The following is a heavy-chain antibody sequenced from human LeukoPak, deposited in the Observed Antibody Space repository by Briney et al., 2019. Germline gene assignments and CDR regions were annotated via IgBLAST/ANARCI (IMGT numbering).Heavy chain of an antibody. CDR1: GFTFSSYG. J-gene: IGHJ4*02. D-gene: IGHD2-2*01. CDR3: AKQDCSSTSCHLSDY. V-gene: IGHV3-30*18. CDR2: ISYDGSNK. Sequence: GGSLRLSCAASGFTFSSYGMHWVRQAPGKGLEWVAVISYDGSNKYYADSVKGRFTISRDNSKNTLYLQMNSLRAEDTAVYYCAKQDCSSTSCHLSDYWGQGTLVTVSS.